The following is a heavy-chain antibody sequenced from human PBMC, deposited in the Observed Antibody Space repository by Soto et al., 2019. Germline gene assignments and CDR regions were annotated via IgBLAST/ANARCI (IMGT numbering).Heavy chain of an antibody. CDR2: ISYDGSNK. CDR3: ALDYGDLAFDI. J-gene: IGHJ3*02. Sequence: GGSLRLSCAASGFTFSSYGMHWVRQAPGKGLEWVAVISYDGSNKYYADSVKGRFTISRDNSKNTLYLQMNSLRAEDTAVYYCALDYGDLAFDIWGQGTMVTVSS. D-gene: IGHD4-17*01. CDR1: GFTFSSYG. V-gene: IGHV3-30*03.